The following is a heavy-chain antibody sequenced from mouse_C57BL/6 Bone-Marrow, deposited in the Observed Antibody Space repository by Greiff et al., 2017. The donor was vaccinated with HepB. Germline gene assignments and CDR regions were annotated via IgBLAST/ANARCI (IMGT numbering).Heavy chain of an antibody. CDR3: ASTITTVVWLFDY. CDR2: IDPEDGET. D-gene: IGHD1-1*01. Sequence: VQLQQSGAELVKPGASVKLSCTASGFNIKDYYMHWVKQRTEQGLEWIGRIDPEDGETKYAPKFQGKVTITADTSSNTAYLQLSSLTSEDTAVYYCASTITTVVWLFDYWGQGTTLTVSS. CDR1: GFNIKDYY. J-gene: IGHJ2*01. V-gene: IGHV14-2*01.